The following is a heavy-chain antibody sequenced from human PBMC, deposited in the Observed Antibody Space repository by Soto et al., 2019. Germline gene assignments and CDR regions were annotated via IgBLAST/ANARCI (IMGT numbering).Heavy chain of an antibody. D-gene: IGHD3-3*01. Sequence: PSETLSLTCTVSGGSISSSSYYWGWIRQPPGKGLDWFGIIYYSGSTYYNPSLKSRVTISVDTSKNQFSLRLSSVTAADTAVYYCASLFTIFGVVIMGNFQHWGQGTLVTVSS. V-gene: IGHV4-39*01. CDR2: IYYSGST. J-gene: IGHJ1*01. CDR3: ASLFTIFGVVIMGNFQH. CDR1: GGSISSSSYY.